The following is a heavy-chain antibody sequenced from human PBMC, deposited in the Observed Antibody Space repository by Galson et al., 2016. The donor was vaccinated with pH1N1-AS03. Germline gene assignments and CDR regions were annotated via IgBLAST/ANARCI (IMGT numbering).Heavy chain of an antibody. V-gene: IGHV3-21*01. J-gene: IGHJ6*02. Sequence: SLRLSCAVSGFNFSSYSMNWVRQAPGKGLEWVSSISSSSSYIYYADSVRGRFTVSRDNARNSLYLHIRSLRAEDTAVYYCARPNDNYYYYSGMNVWGQGTTVTVYS. CDR2: ISSSSSYI. CDR1: GFNFSSYS. D-gene: IGHD1-1*01. CDR3: ARPNDNYYYYSGMNV.